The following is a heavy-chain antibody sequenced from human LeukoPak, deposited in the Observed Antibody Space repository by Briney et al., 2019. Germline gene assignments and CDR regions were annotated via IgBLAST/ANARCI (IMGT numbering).Heavy chain of an antibody. CDR2: INGDGSST. CDR1: GFTFSSDW. CDR3: VRGLDS. V-gene: IGHV3-74*01. J-gene: IGHJ5*01. D-gene: IGHD3-16*01. Sequence: GGSLRLPWAASGFTFSSDWIHCVRQAPGKGLGCVSYINGDGSSTNYADSVGGRFTISRDNAKKTLYLQMNSLRDEARAVIYCVRGLDSWGLRTLVTVSS.